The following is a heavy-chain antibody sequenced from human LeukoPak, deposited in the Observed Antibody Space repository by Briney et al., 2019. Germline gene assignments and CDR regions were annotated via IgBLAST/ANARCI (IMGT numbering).Heavy chain of an antibody. D-gene: IGHD6-19*01. J-gene: IGHJ6*02. Sequence: GRSLRLSCAASGFTFSSYAMHWVRQAPGKGLEWVAVISYDGSNKYYADSVKGRFTISRDNSKNTLYLQMNSLRAEDTAVYYCAREQWLGNGMDVWGQGTTVTVSS. CDR3: AREQWLGNGMDV. V-gene: IGHV3-30-3*01. CDR2: ISYDGSNK. CDR1: GFTFSSYA.